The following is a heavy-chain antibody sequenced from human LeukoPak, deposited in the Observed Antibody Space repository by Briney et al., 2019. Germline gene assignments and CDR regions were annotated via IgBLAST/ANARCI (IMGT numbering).Heavy chain of an antibody. CDR2: NSAYNGNT. D-gene: IGHD3-10*01. CDR1: GYTFTSYG. Sequence: ASVKVSCKASGYTFTSYGISWVRQAPGQGLEWMGWNSAYNGNTNYAQKLQGRVTMTTDTSTSTAYMELRSLRSDDTAVYYCARGSMVRGVMQGFDYWGQGTLVTVSS. V-gene: IGHV1-18*01. J-gene: IGHJ4*02. CDR3: ARGSMVRGVMQGFDY.